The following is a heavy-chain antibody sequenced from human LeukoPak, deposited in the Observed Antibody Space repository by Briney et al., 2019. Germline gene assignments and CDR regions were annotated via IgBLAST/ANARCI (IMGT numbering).Heavy chain of an antibody. CDR2: INWNGGST. Sequence: PGGSLRLSCAASGFTFYDYGMSWVRQAPGKGLEWVSGINWNGGSTAYADSVKGRFTISRDNAKNSLYLQMDSLRAEDTALYYCARDGLPYYYYYMDVWGKGTTVTVSS. D-gene: IGHD2-15*01. CDR1: GFTFYDYG. V-gene: IGHV3-20*04. J-gene: IGHJ6*03. CDR3: ARDGLPYYYYYMDV.